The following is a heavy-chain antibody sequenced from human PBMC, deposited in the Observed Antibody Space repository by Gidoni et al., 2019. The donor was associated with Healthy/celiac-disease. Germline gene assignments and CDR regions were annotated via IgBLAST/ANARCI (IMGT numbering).Heavy chain of an antibody. Sequence: VQLQQWGAGPLKPSETLSLTCAVYGGSFSGYYWSWIRQPPGKGLEWIGEVNHSGSTHYTPSLKSRVTISVDTSKNQFSLKLSSVTAADTAVYYCASFAAVAGTRWFDPWGQGTLVTVSS. J-gene: IGHJ5*02. CDR3: ASFAAVAGTRWFDP. V-gene: IGHV4-34*01. D-gene: IGHD6-19*01. CDR1: GGSFSGYY. CDR2: VNHSGST.